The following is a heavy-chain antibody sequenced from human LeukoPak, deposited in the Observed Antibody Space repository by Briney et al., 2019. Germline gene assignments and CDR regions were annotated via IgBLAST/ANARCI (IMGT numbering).Heavy chain of an antibody. Sequence: SETLSLTCGVYGGSFSGYYWSWIRQPPGKGLEWIGEINHSGSTNYNPSLKSRVTISVDTSKNQFSLKLSSVTAADTAVYYCARSTVCSSTSCYGRWFDPWGQGTLVTVSS. J-gene: IGHJ5*02. CDR1: GGSFSGYY. CDR2: INHSGST. D-gene: IGHD2-2*01. V-gene: IGHV4-34*01. CDR3: ARSTVCSSTSCYGRWFDP.